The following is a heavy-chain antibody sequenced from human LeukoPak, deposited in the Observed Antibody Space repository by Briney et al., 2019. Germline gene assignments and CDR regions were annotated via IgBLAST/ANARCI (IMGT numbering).Heavy chain of an antibody. CDR3: AKDGPYYYDSSGYSDY. V-gene: IGHV3-23*01. J-gene: IGHJ4*02. CDR2: ISGSGGST. Sequence: GGSLRLSCAASGFTFSSYAMSWVRQAPGKGLEWVSAISGSGGSTYYADSVKGRFTISRDNSKNTLYLQMNSLRAEDTAVYYCAKDGPYYYDSSGYSDYWGQGTLVTVSS. D-gene: IGHD3-22*01. CDR1: GFTFSSYA.